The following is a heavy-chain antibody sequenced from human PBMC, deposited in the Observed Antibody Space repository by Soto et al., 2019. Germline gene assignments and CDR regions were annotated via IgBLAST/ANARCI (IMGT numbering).Heavy chain of an antibody. CDR2: IWHDGSKQ. Sequence: QVKLVESGGGVVQPGMSMRLSCAASGFTFSGHGMHWVRQATGKGLEWVAIIWHDGSKQHYADFVKGRFTISRDNSKNTMYLQLNDLRDEDTAVYYCARDLDTSNHYSFFDSWGQGTRVTVSS. CDR1: GFTFSGHG. V-gene: IGHV3-33*01. CDR3: ARDLDTSNHYSFFDS. D-gene: IGHD3-10*01. J-gene: IGHJ4*02.